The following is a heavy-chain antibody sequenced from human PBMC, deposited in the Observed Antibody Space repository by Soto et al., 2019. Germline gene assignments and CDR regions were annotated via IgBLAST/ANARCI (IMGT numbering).Heavy chain of an antibody. Sequence: PGESLKISCQGSGYRLTSYWIAWVRQMSGKGLELMWIIYPGDSNTIYSPSFQGQVTISDDKSISTAYLQWSSLKASDTAMYYCARGVGCNLVYFDYWGQGAMVTVSS. D-gene: IGHD2-15*01. CDR2: IYPGDSNT. V-gene: IGHV5-51*01. J-gene: IGHJ4*02. CDR3: ARGVGCNLVYFDY. CDR1: GYRLTSYW.